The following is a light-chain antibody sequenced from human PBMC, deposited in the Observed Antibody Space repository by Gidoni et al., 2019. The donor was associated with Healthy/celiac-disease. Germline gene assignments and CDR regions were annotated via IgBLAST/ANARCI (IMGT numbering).Light chain of an antibody. CDR3: SSYTSSSTLEVV. Sequence: QSALTQPASVSGSPGQSITISCTGTSSDVGVYNYVSWYQQHPGKAPKLMIYEVRNRPSGVSNRFSGSKSGNTASLTISGLQAEDEADYYCSSYTSSSTLEVVFGGGTKLTVL. CDR2: EVR. J-gene: IGLJ2*01. CDR1: SSDVGVYNY. V-gene: IGLV2-14*01.